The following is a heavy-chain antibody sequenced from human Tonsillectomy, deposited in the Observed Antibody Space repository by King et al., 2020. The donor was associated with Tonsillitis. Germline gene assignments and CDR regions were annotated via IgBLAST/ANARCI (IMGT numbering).Heavy chain of an antibody. CDR1: GYNFTELS. J-gene: IGHJ6*02. Sequence: QLVQSGAGVKKPGASVKVSCKVSGYNFTELSMHWVRQAPGKGLEWMGGFDPEDGETIYAQKFQGRVTMTEDTSTDTAYMELSSLRSEDTAVYYCATDPPEAVPPRGYFYYGMDVWGQGTTVTVSS. D-gene: IGHD1-14*01. V-gene: IGHV1-24*01. CDR3: ATDPPEAVPPRGYFYYGMDV. CDR2: FDPEDGET.